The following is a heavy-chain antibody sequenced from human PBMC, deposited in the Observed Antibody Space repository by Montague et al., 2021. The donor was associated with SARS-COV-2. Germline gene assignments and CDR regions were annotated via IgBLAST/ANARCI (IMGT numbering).Heavy chain of an antibody. V-gene: IGHV3-48*04. Sequence: SLRLSCAASGFTFSSYSMNWVRQAPGKGLEWVSYITSTSSTIYYADSVKGRFTISRDNAKNSLYLQMNSLRAEDTAVYYCARDTSRLPFYSNRGRFDPWGQGTLVTVSP. CDR1: GFTFSSYS. D-gene: IGHD6-13*01. CDR2: ITSTSSTI. J-gene: IGHJ5*02. CDR3: ARDTSRLPFYSNRGRFDP.